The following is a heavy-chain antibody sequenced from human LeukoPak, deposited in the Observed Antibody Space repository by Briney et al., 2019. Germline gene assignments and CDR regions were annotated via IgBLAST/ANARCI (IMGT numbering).Heavy chain of an antibody. Sequence: PGGSLRLSCAASGFTFNTYTMNWVRQAPGKGLEWISYLSSGSDFIFYADSVKGRFTISRDNAKNSLYLQMNSLRAEDTAVYYCARLAAPDAFDIWGQGTMVTVPS. D-gene: IGHD6-13*01. CDR2: LSSGSDFI. J-gene: IGHJ3*02. V-gene: IGHV3-21*05. CDR3: ARLAAPDAFDI. CDR1: GFTFNTYT.